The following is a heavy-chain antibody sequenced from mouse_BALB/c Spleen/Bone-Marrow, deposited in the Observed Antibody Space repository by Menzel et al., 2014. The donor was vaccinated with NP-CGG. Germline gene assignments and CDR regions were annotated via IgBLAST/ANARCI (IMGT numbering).Heavy chain of an antibody. CDR1: GYTFTDYE. Sequence: QVQPQQPGAELVRPGASVKLSCKALGYTFTDYEIHWVKQTPEHGLEWIGAIHPGSGGTAYNQKFKGKATLTVDKSSNTAHMELSSLTSEDSAVYYCTRGWDAMDYWGQGTSVTVSS. CDR2: IHPGSGGT. CDR3: TRGWDAMDY. J-gene: IGHJ4*01. D-gene: IGHD3-3*01. V-gene: IGHV1-15*01.